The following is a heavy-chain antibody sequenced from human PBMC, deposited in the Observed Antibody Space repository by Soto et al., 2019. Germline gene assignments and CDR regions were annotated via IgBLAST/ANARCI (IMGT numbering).Heavy chain of an antibody. CDR1: GFTFSSYA. CDR3: AKELVAKTVAGTGFSYGMDV. J-gene: IGHJ6*02. CDR2: ISYDGTYE. D-gene: IGHD6-19*01. Sequence: PGGSLRLSCAASGFTFSSYAMHWVRQAPGKGLEWVAVISYDGTYEYYVDSVKGRFTISRGNSKNTLYLQMNSLRPEDTAVYHCAKELVAKTVAGTGFSYGMDVWGQGTTVTVSS. V-gene: IGHV3-30*18.